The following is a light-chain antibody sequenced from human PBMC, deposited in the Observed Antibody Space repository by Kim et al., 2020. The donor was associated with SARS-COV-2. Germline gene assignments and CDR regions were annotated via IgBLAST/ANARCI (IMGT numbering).Light chain of an antibody. CDR2: DNN. CDR3: GTWDSSLSAYV. Sequence: QSVLTQPPSVSAAPGQKVTISCSGSSSNIENNFVSWYQQLPGTAPKFLICDNNKRPSGIPDRFSGSKSGTSATLGITGLQTGDEADYYCGTWDSSLSAYVFGTGTKVTVL. CDR1: SSNIENNF. J-gene: IGLJ1*01. V-gene: IGLV1-51*01.